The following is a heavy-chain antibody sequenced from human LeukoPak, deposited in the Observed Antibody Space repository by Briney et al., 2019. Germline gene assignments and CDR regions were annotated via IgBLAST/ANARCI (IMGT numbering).Heavy chain of an antibody. V-gene: IGHV3-30*18. CDR1: GFDFRNFG. CDR2: ISFDGSDK. J-gene: IGHJ4*02. Sequence: GGSLRLSCEAFGFDFRNFGVHWVRQAPGKGLEWVAVISFDGSDKYYVDSVKGRFTISRDNSRNTLYLQMNSLRVEDRAVYYCAKDMRDPPAYYFDYWGQGTLVTVSS. CDR3: AKDMRDPPAYYFDY.